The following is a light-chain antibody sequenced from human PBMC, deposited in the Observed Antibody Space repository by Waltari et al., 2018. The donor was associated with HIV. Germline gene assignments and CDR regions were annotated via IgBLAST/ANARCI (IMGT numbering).Light chain of an antibody. V-gene: IGLV2-8*01. CDR1: TSHVGGYNY. CDR3: SSHAGSKVV. J-gene: IGLJ2*01. CDR2: DVI. Sequence: QSALPHPPSAPGSPGTSVTPPSTGPTSHVGGYNYFSWHQQHPGKAPKPMIYDVIKRPSGVPDRFSGSKSGNTASLTVSGLQPEDEADYYCSSHAGSKVVFGGGTRLTVL.